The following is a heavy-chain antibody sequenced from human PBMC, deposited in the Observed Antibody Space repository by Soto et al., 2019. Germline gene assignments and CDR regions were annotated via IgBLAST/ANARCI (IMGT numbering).Heavy chain of an antibody. CDR1: GGSISSGGYY. CDR2: IYYSGST. V-gene: IGHV4-31*03. D-gene: IGHD3-3*01. J-gene: IGHJ5*02. CDR3: ARGLRFLEWFDPRPSDWFDP. Sequence: SETLSLTCTVSGGSISSGGYYWSWIRHHPGKGLEWIGYIYYSGSTYYNPSLKSRVTISVDTSKNQFSLKLSSVTAADTAVYYCARGLRFLEWFDPRPSDWFDPWGQGTLVTVSS.